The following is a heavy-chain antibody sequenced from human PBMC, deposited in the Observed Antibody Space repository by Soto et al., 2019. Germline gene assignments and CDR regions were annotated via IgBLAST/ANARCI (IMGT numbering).Heavy chain of an antibody. J-gene: IGHJ3*02. V-gene: IGHV3-9*01. D-gene: IGHD2-15*01. CDR2: ISWNSGSI. Sequence: EVQLVESGGGLVQPGRSLRLSCAASGFTFDDYAMHWVRQAPGKGLEWVSGISWNSGSIGYADSVTGRFTISRDNAKNSLYLQMNSLRAEDTALYYCAKAGDIVVVATAFDIWGQGTMVTVSS. CDR1: GFTFDDYA. CDR3: AKAGDIVVVATAFDI.